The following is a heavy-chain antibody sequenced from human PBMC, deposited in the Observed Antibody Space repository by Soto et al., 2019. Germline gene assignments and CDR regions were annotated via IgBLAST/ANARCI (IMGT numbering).Heavy chain of an antibody. CDR1: GFTLSSYW. J-gene: IGHJ3*02. CDR3: ARVSRQEYPDYYDSSGYGPNDAFDI. Sequence: GGSLRLSCAASGFTLSSYWMHWVRQAPGKGLVWVSRINSDGSSTSYADSVKGRFTISRDNAKNTLYLQMNSLRAEDTAVYYCARVSRQEYPDYYDSSGYGPNDAFDIWGQGTMVTVSS. CDR2: INSDGSST. D-gene: IGHD3-22*01. V-gene: IGHV3-74*01.